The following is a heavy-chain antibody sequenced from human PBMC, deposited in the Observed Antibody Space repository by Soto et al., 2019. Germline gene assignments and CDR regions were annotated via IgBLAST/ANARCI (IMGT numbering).Heavy chain of an antibody. D-gene: IGHD3-3*01. J-gene: IGHJ6*02. V-gene: IGHV1-58*01. CDR3: AAGGSEITIFGVVINPRYVYYYGMDV. CDR2: IVVGSGNT. Sequence: SVKVSCKXSGFTFTSSAVQWVRQARGQRLEWIGWIVVGSGNTNYAQKFQERVTITRDMSTSTAYMELSSLRSEDTAVYYCAAGGSEITIFGVVINPRYVYYYGMDVWGQGTTVTVSS. CDR1: GFTFTSSA.